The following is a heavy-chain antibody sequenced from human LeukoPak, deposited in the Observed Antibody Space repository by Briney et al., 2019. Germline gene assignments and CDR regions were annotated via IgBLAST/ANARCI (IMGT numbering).Heavy chain of an antibody. Sequence: GGSLRLSCTASGFTFSNYWMSWVRQTPEKGLEWVANIKQDGSEKVYVDSVKGRFTISRDNAQTSLYLHMNSLRAEDTAVYYCARDPYSSSWSYGMDVWGQGTTVTVSS. D-gene: IGHD6-13*01. J-gene: IGHJ6*02. CDR3: ARDPYSSSWSYGMDV. V-gene: IGHV3-7*05. CDR1: GFTFSNYW. CDR2: IKQDGSEK.